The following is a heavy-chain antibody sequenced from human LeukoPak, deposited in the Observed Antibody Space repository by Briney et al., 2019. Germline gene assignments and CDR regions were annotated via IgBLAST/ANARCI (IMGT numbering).Heavy chain of an antibody. J-gene: IGHJ6*02. Sequence: ASVTVSCKASGYTFTSYDINWVRQATGQGLEWMGGMNPNSGNTGYAQKFQGRVTMTRNTSISTAYMELSSLRSEDTAVYYCAREMQIGNGMDVGGQGTTVTVSS. CDR1: GYTFTSYD. CDR3: AREMQIGNGMDV. CDR2: MNPNSGNT. V-gene: IGHV1-8*01. D-gene: IGHD3-10*01.